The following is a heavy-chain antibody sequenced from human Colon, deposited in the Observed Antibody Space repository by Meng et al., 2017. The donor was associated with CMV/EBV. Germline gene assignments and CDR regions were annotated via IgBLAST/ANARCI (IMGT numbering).Heavy chain of an antibody. CDR2: ISSSGSTI. D-gene: IGHD5-24*01. V-gene: IGHV3-48*03. CDR1: GFTFSSYE. J-gene: IGHJ4*02. Sequence: GASLKISCAASGFTFSSYELNWLRPAPGTVLGWVSYISSSGSTIYYADSVKGLFTISRDNAKNSLYLQMNSRRAEDTAVYYCARAVEMATILGYFDYWGQGTLVTVSS. CDR3: ARAVEMATILGYFDY.